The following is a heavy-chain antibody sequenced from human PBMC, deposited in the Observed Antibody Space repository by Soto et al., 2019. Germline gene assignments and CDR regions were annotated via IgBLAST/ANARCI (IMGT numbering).Heavy chain of an antibody. J-gene: IGHJ4*02. CDR3: TSRRDWTAVAPLDY. CDR2: IRSKANSYAT. D-gene: IGHD5-18*01. V-gene: IGHV3-73*01. Sequence: GGSLRLSCAASGFTFSGSAMHWVRQASGKGLEWVGRIRSKANSYATAYAASVKGRFTISRDDSKNTVYLQMNSLKIDDTAVYYCTSRRDWTAVAPLDYWGLGTLVTVSS. CDR1: GFTFSGSA.